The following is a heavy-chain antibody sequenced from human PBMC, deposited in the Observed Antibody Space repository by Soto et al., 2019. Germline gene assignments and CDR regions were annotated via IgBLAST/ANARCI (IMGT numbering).Heavy chain of an antibody. J-gene: IGHJ4*02. CDR3: AKYVEMAAQSVDY. CDR2: ISGSGGST. D-gene: IGHD3-16*01. V-gene: IGHV3-23*01. Sequence: PRLSCAASGFTFSSYAMSWVRQAPGKGLEWVSAISGSGGSTYYADSVKGRFIISRDNSKNTLYLQMNSLRAEDTAVYYCAKYVEMAAQSVDYWGQGTLVTVSS. CDR1: GFTFSSYA.